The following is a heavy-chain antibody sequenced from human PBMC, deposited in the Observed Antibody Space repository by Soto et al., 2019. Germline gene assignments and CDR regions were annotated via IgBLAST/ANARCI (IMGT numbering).Heavy chain of an antibody. D-gene: IGHD2-15*01. J-gene: IGHJ4*02. Sequence: GGSLRLSCAASGFTFSSYAMSWVRQAPGKGLEWVSAISGSGGSTYYADSVKGRFTISRDISKNTLYLQMNSLRAEDTAVYYCAKDTGIVVVVAAHDYWGQGTLVTVSS. CDR3: AKDTGIVVVVAAHDY. V-gene: IGHV3-23*01. CDR1: GFTFSSYA. CDR2: ISGSGGST.